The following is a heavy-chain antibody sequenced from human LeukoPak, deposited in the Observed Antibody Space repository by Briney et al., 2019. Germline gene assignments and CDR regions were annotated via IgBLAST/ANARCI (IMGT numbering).Heavy chain of an antibody. CDR2: ISSSGSTI. D-gene: IGHD3-22*01. Sequence: PGGSLRLSCAASGFTFSSYEMTWVRQAPGKGLEWVSYISSSGSTIYYADSVKGRFTISRDNAKNSLYLQMNSLRAEDTAVYYCARAILYYDSSGARVGAFDIWGQGTMVTVSS. V-gene: IGHV3-48*03. CDR3: ARAILYYDSSGARVGAFDI. J-gene: IGHJ3*02. CDR1: GFTFSSYE.